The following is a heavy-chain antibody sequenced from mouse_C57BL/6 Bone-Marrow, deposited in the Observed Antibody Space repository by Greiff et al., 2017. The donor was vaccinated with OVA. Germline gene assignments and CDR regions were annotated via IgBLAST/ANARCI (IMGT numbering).Heavy chain of an antibody. CDR3: ARKGYYGSSYVRYFDV. CDR1: GYTFTDYY. J-gene: IGHJ1*03. CDR2: INPNNGGT. Sequence: EVQLQQSGPELVKPGASVKISCKASGYTFTDYYMNWVKQSHGKSLEWIGDINPNNGGTSYNQKFKGKATLTVDKSSSTAYMELRSLTSEDSAVYYCARKGYYGSSYVRYFDVWGTGTTVTVSS. D-gene: IGHD1-1*01. V-gene: IGHV1-26*01.